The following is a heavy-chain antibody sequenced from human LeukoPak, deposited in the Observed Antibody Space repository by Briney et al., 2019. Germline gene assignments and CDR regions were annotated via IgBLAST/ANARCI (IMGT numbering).Heavy chain of an antibody. V-gene: IGHV3-21*01. CDR1: GFTFSSYG. D-gene: IGHD3-22*01. CDR3: ARGTPIVVVIIDY. J-gene: IGHJ4*02. Sequence: GGSLRLSRAASGFTFSSYGMHWVRQAPGKGLEWVSSISSSSSYIYYADSVKGRFTISRDNAKNSLYLQMNSLRAEDTAVYYCARGTPIVVVIIDYWGQGTLVTVSS. CDR2: ISSSSSYI.